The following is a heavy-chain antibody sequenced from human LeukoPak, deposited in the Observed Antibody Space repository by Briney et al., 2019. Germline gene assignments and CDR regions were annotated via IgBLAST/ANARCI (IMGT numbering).Heavy chain of an antibody. V-gene: IGHV4-38-2*02. CDR2: IYHSGST. Sequence: SEALSLTCTVSGYSISSGYYWGWIRQPPGKGLEWIGSIYHSGSTYYNPSLKSRVTISVDTSKNQFSLKLSSVTAADTAVYYCARDGGGSYCLNYFDYWGQGTVVTVSS. D-gene: IGHD1-26*01. CDR3: ARDGGGSYCLNYFDY. CDR1: GYSISSGYY. J-gene: IGHJ4*02.